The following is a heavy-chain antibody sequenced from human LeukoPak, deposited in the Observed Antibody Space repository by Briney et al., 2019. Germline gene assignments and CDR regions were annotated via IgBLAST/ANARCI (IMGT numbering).Heavy chain of an antibody. CDR2: MNPNSGNR. CDR3: AKSSDYGDYDSDY. Sequence: ASVKVSCKASGYTFTSYDINWVRQATGQGLEWMGWMNPNSGNRGYAQKLQGRVTMTTDTSTSTAYMELRSLRSDDTAVYYCAKSSDYGDYDSDYWGQGTLVTVSS. CDR1: GYTFTSYD. J-gene: IGHJ4*02. V-gene: IGHV1-8*01. D-gene: IGHD4-17*01.